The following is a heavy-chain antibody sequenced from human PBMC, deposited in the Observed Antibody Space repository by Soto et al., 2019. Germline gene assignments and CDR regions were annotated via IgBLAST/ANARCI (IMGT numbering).Heavy chain of an antibody. J-gene: IGHJ6*02. Sequence: PXAASAVTVSSNYFTLVRQSRGKGRAWVSVIYSGGSTYYADSVKGRFTISRDNSKNTLYLQMNSLRAEDTAVYYCARALAGVPADIYKLGYYYYGMDVWGQGTTVTVSS. D-gene: IGHD2-2*02. CDR2: IYSGGST. CDR3: ARALAGVPADIYKLGYYYYGMDV. CDR1: AVTVSSNY. V-gene: IGHV3-53*01.